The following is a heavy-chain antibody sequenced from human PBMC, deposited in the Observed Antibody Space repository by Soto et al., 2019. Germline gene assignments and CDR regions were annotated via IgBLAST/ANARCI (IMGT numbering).Heavy chain of an antibody. J-gene: IGHJ4*02. CDR3: AAVGVELGYCSSGSCYPNFDY. CDR1: GFTFTSSA. V-gene: IGHV1-58*02. Sequence: QMQLVQSGPEVKKPGTSVKVSCKASGFTFTSSAMQWVRQARGQRLEWIGWIVVGSGNTNYAQKFQERVTITRDMSTSTAYMELSSLRSEDTAVYYCAAVGVELGYCSSGSCYPNFDYWGQGTLVTVSS. D-gene: IGHD2-15*01. CDR2: IVVGSGNT.